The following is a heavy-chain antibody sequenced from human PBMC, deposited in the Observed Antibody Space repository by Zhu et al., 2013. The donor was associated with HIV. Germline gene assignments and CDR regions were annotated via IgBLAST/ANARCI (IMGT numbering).Heavy chain of an antibody. CDR2: MNPNSGNT. V-gene: IGHV1-8*01. CDR1: GYTFTSYD. J-gene: IGHJ6*02. D-gene: IGHD2-2*02. Sequence: QVQLVQSGAEVKKPGASVKVSCKASGYTFTSYDINWVRQATGQGLEWMGWMNPNSGNTGYAQKFQGRVTMTRNTSISTAYMELSSLRSEDTAVYYCARARFVVVPAAISYYYGMDVWGQGTTVTVSS. CDR3: ARARFVVVPAAISYYYGMDV.